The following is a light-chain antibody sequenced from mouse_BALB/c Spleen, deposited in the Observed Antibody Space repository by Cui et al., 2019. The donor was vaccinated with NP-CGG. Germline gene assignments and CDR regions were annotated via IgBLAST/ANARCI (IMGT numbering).Light chain of an antibody. CDR1: TGAVTTSNY. Sequence: QAVVTPESALTTSPGETVTLTCRSSTGAVTTSNYANWVQEKPDHLFTGLIGGTNNRAPGVPARFSGSLIGDKAALTITGARTEDEAIYFCALWYSNHWVFGGGTKLTVL. CDR2: GTN. CDR3: ALWYSNHWV. J-gene: IGLJ1*01. V-gene: IGLV1*01.